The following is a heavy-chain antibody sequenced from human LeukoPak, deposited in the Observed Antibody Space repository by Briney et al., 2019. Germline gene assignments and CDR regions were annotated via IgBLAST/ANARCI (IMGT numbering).Heavy chain of an antibody. CDR3: AKGHTYGMI. J-gene: IGHJ4*02. CDR1: GFTFSDFY. D-gene: IGHD2-8*01. V-gene: IGHV3-11*01. CDR2: ISTTGTTV. Sequence: GGSLRLSCAASGFTFSDFYMSWLRQTPGKGLEWVSYISTTGTTVDYADYVKGRFTISRDNAKGSLYLQMNNLGADDTAVYYCAKGHTYGMIWGQGTLVTVSS.